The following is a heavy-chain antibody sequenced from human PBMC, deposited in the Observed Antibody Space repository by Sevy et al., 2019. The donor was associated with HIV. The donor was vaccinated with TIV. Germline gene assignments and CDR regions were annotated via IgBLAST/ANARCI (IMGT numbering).Heavy chain of an antibody. CDR2: ISGLTNYI. D-gene: IGHD6-19*01. V-gene: IGHV3-11*06. Sequence: GGSLRLSCAASGFAFSDYYMNWIRQAPGKGLEWVSCISGLTNYINYADSVKGRLTISRENAKNSLYLQMNSLKAEDKAVYYCSRRSSGWDYFDYWGQGTPVTVSS. CDR3: SRRSSGWDYFDY. CDR1: GFAFSDYY. J-gene: IGHJ4*02.